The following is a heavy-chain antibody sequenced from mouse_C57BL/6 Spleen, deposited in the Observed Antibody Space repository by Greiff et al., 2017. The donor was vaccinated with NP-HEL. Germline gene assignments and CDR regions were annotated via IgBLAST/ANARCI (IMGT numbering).Heavy chain of an antibody. D-gene: IGHD2-2*01. V-gene: IGHV3-6*01. CDR1: GYSITSGYY. Sequence: EVKLQESGPGLVKPSQSLSLTCSVTGYSITSGYYWNWIRQFPGNKLEWMGYISYDGSNNYNPSLKNRISITRDTSKNQFFLKLNSVTTEDTATYYCARVDYGYDEGFAYWGQGTLVTVSA. J-gene: IGHJ3*01. CDR3: ARVDYGYDEGFAY. CDR2: ISYDGSN.